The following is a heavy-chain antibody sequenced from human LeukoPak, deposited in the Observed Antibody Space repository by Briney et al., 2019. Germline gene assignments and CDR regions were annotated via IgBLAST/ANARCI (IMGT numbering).Heavy chain of an antibody. D-gene: IGHD3-10*01. CDR2: ISVYNGNT. CDR3: AREGASSLVRGVIGY. V-gene: IGHV1-18*01. Sequence: GASVKVSCKASGYTFTSYGISWVRQAPGQGLEWMGWISVYNGNTNYVQKLQGRVTMTTDTSTSTAYMELRSLRSDDTAVYYCAREGASSLVRGVIGYWGPGTLVTVSS. J-gene: IGHJ4*02. CDR1: GYTFTSYG.